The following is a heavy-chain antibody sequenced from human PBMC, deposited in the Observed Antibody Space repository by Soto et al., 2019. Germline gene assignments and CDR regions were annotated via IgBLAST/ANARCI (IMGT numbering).Heavy chain of an antibody. CDR3: AKAKDGSSWINWFDP. CDR1: GFTFSSYA. J-gene: IGHJ5*02. D-gene: IGHD6-13*01. Sequence: GGSLRLSCAASGFTFSSYAMSWVRQAPGKGLEWVSAISGSGGSTYYADSVKGRFTISRDNSKNTLYLQMNSLRAEDTAVYYCAKAKDGSSWINWFDPWGQGTLVTVSS. V-gene: IGHV3-23*01. CDR2: ISGSGGST.